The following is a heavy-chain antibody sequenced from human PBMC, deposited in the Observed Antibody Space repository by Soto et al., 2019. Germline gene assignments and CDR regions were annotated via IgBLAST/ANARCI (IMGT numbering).Heavy chain of an antibody. CDR3: AKTFSSGWSNDFFDY. CDR2: ISYDGSNK. Sequence: GGSLRLSCAASGFTFSSYGMHWVRQAPGKGLEWVAVISYDGSNKYYADSVKGRFTISRDNSKNTLYLQMNSLRAEDTAVYYCAKTFSSGWSNDFFDYWGQGTLVTVSS. J-gene: IGHJ4*02. D-gene: IGHD6-19*01. V-gene: IGHV3-30*18. CDR1: GFTFSSYG.